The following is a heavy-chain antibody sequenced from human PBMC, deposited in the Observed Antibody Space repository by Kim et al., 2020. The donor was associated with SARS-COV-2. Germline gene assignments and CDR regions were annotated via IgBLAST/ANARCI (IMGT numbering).Heavy chain of an antibody. Sequence: GGSLRLSCAASGFTFSSYWMHWVRQAPGKGLVWVSRINSDGSSTSYADSVKGRFTISRDNAKNTLYLQMNSLRAEDTAVYYCASSLAAAGYFDYWGQGTLVTVSS. CDR3: ASSLAAAGYFDY. CDR1: GFTFSSYW. V-gene: IGHV3-74*01. CDR2: INSDGSST. D-gene: IGHD6-13*01. J-gene: IGHJ4*02.